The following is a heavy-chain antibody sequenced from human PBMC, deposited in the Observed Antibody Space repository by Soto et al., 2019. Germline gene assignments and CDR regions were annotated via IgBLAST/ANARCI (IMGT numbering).Heavy chain of an antibody. J-gene: IGHJ5*02. D-gene: IGHD6-19*01. CDR2: INEDGGET. Sequence: EVQLVESGGGLVQPGGSVRLSCAGSGFTLSSYWMSWVRQAPGKGPEWVANINEDGGETYYMDSVKGRFTISRDNARNSLYLQMNSLRVEDTAMYYCALAEAGRGENGFDPWGQGTLVTVSS. CDR1: GFTLSSYW. V-gene: IGHV3-7*01. CDR3: ALAEAGRGENGFDP.